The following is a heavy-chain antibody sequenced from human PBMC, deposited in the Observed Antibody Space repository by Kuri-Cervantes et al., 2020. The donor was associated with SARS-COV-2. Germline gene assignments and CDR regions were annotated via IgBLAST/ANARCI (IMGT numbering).Heavy chain of an antibody. CDR1: GFTFSSYS. V-gene: IGHV3-48*04. J-gene: IGHJ3*02. CDR2: ISSSSSTI. Sequence: GESLKISCAASGFTFSSYSMNWVRQAPGKGLEWASYISSSSSTIYYADSVKGRFTISRDNAKNSLYLQMNSLRAEDTAVYYCAIGDSSSPHDAFDIWGQGTMVTVSS. CDR3: AIGDSSSPHDAFDI. D-gene: IGHD6-6*01.